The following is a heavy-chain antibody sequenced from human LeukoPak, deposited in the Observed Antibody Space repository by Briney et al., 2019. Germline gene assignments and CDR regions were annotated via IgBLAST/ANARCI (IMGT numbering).Heavy chain of an antibody. CDR2: MNLDGSEE. V-gene: IGHV3-7*01. Sequence: GGSMRLSCTASGFTFSSYWMSWDRQAPGKGLEWVANMNLDGSEEYYVNSVKGRFTISRDSAKNSLFLQMNSLRAEDTAVYYCARDARVVLDYWGLGTLVTVSS. CDR3: ARDARVVLDY. J-gene: IGHJ4*02. D-gene: IGHD3-3*02. CDR1: GFTFSSYW.